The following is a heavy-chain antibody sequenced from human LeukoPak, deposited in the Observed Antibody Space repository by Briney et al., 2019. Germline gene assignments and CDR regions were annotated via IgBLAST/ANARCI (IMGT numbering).Heavy chain of an antibody. CDR3: AREPGIAAALDL. D-gene: IGHD6-13*01. CDR2: INTDGSST. V-gene: IGHV3-74*01. J-gene: IGHJ5*02. Sequence: PGGSLRLSCSASGFTFSSYWMHWVRQAPGKGLVWVSRINTDGSSTSYADSVKGRFTISRDNAKNTLYLQMNSLRAEDTAVYYCAREPGIAAALDLWGQGTLVTVSS. CDR1: GFTFSSYW.